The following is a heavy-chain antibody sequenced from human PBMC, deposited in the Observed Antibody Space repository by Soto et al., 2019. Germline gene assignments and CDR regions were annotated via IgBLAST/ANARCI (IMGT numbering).Heavy chain of an antibody. V-gene: IGHV3-30*03. CDR2: ISNDGITK. CDR1: GFTFSTFA. Sequence: QVQLVESGVGVVQPGRSLRLSCAASGFTFSTFAMHWVRQAPGKGLEWVAVISNDGITKYYADSVKGRFTISRDNSNNTLYLEMNSLRADDTAVYYGYSSGWWGQGTLVTVSS. D-gene: IGHD6-19*01. CDR3: YSSGW. J-gene: IGHJ4*02.